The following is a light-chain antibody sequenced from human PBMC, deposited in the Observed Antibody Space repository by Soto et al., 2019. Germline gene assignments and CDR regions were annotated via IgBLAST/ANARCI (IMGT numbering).Light chain of an antibody. J-gene: IGKJ1*01. V-gene: IGKV3-20*01. CDR3: QQYGSSGT. CDR1: QSVSNNY. CDR2: GAS. Sequence: VMTQSPSTLSVPPGERATLSCRASQSVSNNYLAWYQQKPGQAPRLLIYGASNRATGIPDRFSGSGSGTDFTLTISRLEPEDFAVYYCQQYGSSGTFGQGTKVDIK.